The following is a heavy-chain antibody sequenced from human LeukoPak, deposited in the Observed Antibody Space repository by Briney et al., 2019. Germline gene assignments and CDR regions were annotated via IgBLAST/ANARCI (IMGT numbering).Heavy chain of an antibody. Sequence: GGSLRHSCSASGLTFSLYSMHWVRQAPGKGLEYVSGISTNGGSTYYADSVKGRFTISRDNSKNTLYLQMNSLRAEDTAVYYCASGAAAADPSDYWGQGTLVTVSS. D-gene: IGHD6-13*01. J-gene: IGHJ4*02. CDR2: ISTNGGST. CDR3: ASGAAAADPSDY. V-gene: IGHV3-64*04. CDR1: GLTFSLYS.